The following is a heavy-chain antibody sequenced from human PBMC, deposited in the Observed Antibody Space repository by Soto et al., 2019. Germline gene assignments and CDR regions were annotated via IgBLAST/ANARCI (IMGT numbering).Heavy chain of an antibody. Sequence: ASVKVSCKASGGTFSSYAISWVRQAPGQGLEWMGGIIPIFGTANYAQKFQGRVTITADESTSTAYMELSSLRSEDTAVYYCARELGSSQYYYYYSGMDVWGQGTTVTVSS. CDR2: IIPIFGTA. D-gene: IGHD3-10*01. V-gene: IGHV1-69*13. J-gene: IGHJ6*02. CDR1: GGTFSSYA. CDR3: ARELGSSQYYYYYSGMDV.